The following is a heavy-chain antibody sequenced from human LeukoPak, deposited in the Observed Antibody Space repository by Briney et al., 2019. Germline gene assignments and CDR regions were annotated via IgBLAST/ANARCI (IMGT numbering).Heavy chain of an antibody. Sequence: GGSLRLSCAASGFTFSSYGMHWVRQAPGKGLEWVAFIRYGGSNKYYADSVKGRFTISRDNSKNTLYLQMNSLRAEDTAVYYCAKDYCSSTSCYIDYWGQGTLVTVSS. J-gene: IGHJ4*02. CDR1: GFTFSSYG. D-gene: IGHD2-2*02. CDR3: AKDYCSSTSCYIDY. CDR2: IRYGGSNK. V-gene: IGHV3-30*02.